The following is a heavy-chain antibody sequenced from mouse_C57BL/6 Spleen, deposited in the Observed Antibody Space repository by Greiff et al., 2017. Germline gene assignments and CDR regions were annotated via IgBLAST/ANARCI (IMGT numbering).Heavy chain of an antibody. J-gene: IGHJ3*01. Sequence: QVQLQQSGAELMKPGASVKLSCKATGYTFTGYWIEWVKQRPGHGLEWIGEILPGSGSTNYNEKFKGKATFTADTSSNTAYMQLSSLTTEYSAIYYCARSPSITTVVAPFAYWGQGTLVTVSA. D-gene: IGHD1-1*01. CDR3: ARSPSITTVVAPFAY. CDR2: ILPGSGST. CDR1: GYTFTGYW. V-gene: IGHV1-9*01.